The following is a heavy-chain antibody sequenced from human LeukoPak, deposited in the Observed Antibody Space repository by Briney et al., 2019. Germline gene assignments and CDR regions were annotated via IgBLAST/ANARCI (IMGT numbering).Heavy chain of an antibody. D-gene: IGHD6-13*01. V-gene: IGHV4-39*01. CDR1: GGSISSSSYY. CDR2: IYYSGST. J-gene: IGHJ4*02. CDR3: ARLKASSSWSDY. Sequence: SETLSLTCTVSGGSISSSSYYWGWIRQPPGKGLEWIGSIYYSGSTYYNPSLKSRVTISVDTSKNQFSLKLSSVTAADTAVYYCARLKASSSWSDYWGQGTLVTVSS.